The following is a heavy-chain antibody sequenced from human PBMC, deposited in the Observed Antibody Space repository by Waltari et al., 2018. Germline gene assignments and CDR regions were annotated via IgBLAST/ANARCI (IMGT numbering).Heavy chain of an antibody. CDR2: IHRSGRT. D-gene: IGHD2-15*01. CDR3: ARDRGRGIYLDS. CDR1: GDSLSSTDW. V-gene: IGHV4-4*02. Sequence: QVQLQESGPGLVKPSGTLSLTCTVPGDSLSSTDWWSWVRQSPEKGLEWIGQIHRSGRTNYNPSLESRVTISIDTSNNQFSLKVTSTTAADTAVYYCARDRGRGIYLDSWGQGTLVTVSP. J-gene: IGHJ4*02.